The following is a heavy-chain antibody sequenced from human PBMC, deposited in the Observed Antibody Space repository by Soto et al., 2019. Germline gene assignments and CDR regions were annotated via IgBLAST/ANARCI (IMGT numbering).Heavy chain of an antibody. CDR1: GFALSSCY. D-gene: IGHD1-20*01. CDR2: TYTGGST. V-gene: IGHV3-53*02. CDR3: ARDPPITSDYAMDV. Sequence: EVQLVETGGDLIQPGGSLRLSCAAAGFALSSCYMMWVRQAPGKGLEWVSVTYTGGSTRYADSVKGRFTISRDDSSNTLFRQMNSLRADDTAVYYCARDPPITSDYAMDVWGQGTTVIVSS. J-gene: IGHJ6*02.